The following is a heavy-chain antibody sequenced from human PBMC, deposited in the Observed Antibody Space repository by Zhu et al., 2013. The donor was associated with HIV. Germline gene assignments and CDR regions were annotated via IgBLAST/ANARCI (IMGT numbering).Heavy chain of an antibody. CDR1: GGTFSSYA. D-gene: IGHD3-16*01. V-gene: IGHV1-69*01. Sequence: QVQLVQSGAEVKKPGSSVKVSCKASGGTFSSYAISWVRQAPGQGLEWMGGIIPIFGTANYAQKFQGRVTITADESTSTAYMELSSLRSEDTAVYYCARVGPKERWGHMGGWFDPWGQGTLVTVSS. CDR2: IIPIFGTA. J-gene: IGHJ5*02. CDR3: ARVGPKERWGHMGGWFDP.